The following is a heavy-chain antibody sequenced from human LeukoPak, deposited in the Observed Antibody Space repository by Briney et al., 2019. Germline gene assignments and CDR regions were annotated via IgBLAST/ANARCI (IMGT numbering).Heavy chain of an antibody. CDR3: ARERGYCSSTSGPNWFDP. CDR1: GGSISSYY. CDR2: IYYSGST. Sequence: SETLSLTCTVSGGSISSYYWSWIRQPPGKGLEWIGYIYYSGSTNYNPSLKSRVTISVDTSKNQFSLKLSSVTAADTAVYYCARERGYCSSTSGPNWFDPWGQGTLVTVSS. D-gene: IGHD2-2*01. J-gene: IGHJ5*02. V-gene: IGHV4-59*01.